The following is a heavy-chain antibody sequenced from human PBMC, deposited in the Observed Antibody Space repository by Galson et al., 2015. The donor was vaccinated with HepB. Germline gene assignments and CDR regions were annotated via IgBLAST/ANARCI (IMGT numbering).Heavy chain of an antibody. CDR1: GYTFTSYY. D-gene: IGHD1-26*01. Sequence: SVKVSCKASGYTFTSYYMHWVRQAPGQGLEWMGIINPSGGSTSYAQKFQGRVTMTRDTSTSTVYMELSSLRSEDTAVYYCARDFASGSSISYYFDYWGQGTLVTVSS. V-gene: IGHV1-46*01. CDR3: ARDFASGSSISYYFDY. J-gene: IGHJ4*02. CDR2: INPSGGST.